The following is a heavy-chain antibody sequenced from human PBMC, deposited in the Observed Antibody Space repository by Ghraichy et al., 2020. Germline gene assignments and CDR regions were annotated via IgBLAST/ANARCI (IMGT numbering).Heavy chain of an antibody. CDR1: GFTFSSYW. V-gene: IGHV3-74*01. Sequence: GESLNISCAASGFTFSSYWMHWVRQVPGKGLVWVSRINSDGRSTNYADSVKGRFTISRDNAKHTLYLQMNSLRAEDTAVYYCARGAGRGWYGLGAFDMWGLGTMVTVSS. CDR3: ARGAGRGWYGLGAFDM. CDR2: INSDGRST. D-gene: IGHD6-19*01. J-gene: IGHJ3*02.